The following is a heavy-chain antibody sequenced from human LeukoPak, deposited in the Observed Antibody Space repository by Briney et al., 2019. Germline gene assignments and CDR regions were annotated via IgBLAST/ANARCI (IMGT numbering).Heavy chain of an antibody. CDR2: IYYSGST. D-gene: IGHD6-19*01. CDR3: ARDRSGWYDY. V-gene: IGHV4-59*01. CDR1: GDSMSSYY. Sequence: SETLSLTCTVSGDSMSSYYWTWIRQPPGKGLEWIGYIYYSGSTNYNPSLKSRVTISVDTSKNQFSLRLSSVTAADTAVYYCARDRSGWYDYWGQGILVTVSS. J-gene: IGHJ4*02.